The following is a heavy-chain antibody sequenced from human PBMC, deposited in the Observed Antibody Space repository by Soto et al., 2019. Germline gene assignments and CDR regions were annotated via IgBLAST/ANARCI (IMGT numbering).Heavy chain of an antibody. CDR1: GFTFSSYW. J-gene: IGHJ6*02. CDR3: ATVTNYYYGMDV. Sequence: EVQLVESGGGLVQPGGSLRLSCAASGFTFSSYWMHWVRQAPGKGLVWVSRINSDGSSTSYADSVKGRFTISRDNAKNTLYLQKNSLRAEDTAVYYCATVTNYYYGMDVWGQGTTVTVSS. V-gene: IGHV3-74*01. D-gene: IGHD4-17*01. CDR2: INSDGSST.